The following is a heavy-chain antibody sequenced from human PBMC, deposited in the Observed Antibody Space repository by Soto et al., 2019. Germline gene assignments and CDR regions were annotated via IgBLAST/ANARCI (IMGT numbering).Heavy chain of an antibody. CDR2: INPSVGST. CDR1: GYTFTSYY. J-gene: IGHJ6*02. V-gene: IGHV1-46*01. Sequence: ASVKVSCKSSGYTFTSYYMHWVRQAPGQGLEWMGIINPSVGSTSYAQKFQGRVTMTRDTPTSTVYMELSSRRSEDTAVYYCARDQTGPTVTTTPGGMDVWGQGTTVTVSS. CDR3: ARDQTGPTVTTTPGGMDV. D-gene: IGHD4-17*01.